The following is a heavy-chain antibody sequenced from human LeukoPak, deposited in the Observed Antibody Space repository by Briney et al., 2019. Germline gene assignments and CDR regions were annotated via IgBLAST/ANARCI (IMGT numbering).Heavy chain of an antibody. CDR1: GYTVTSYY. CDR3: ASFGSGYYYALHY. D-gene: IGHD3-22*01. CDR2: LNPSGGST. J-gene: IGHJ4*02. Sequence: ASVKVSCKASGYTVTSYYMHWVRQAPGQGLEWMAILNPSGGSTSYAQKFQGRVTMTRDTSTSTVYMELSSLRSEDTAVYYCASFGSGYYYALHYWGQGTLVTVSS. V-gene: IGHV1-46*01.